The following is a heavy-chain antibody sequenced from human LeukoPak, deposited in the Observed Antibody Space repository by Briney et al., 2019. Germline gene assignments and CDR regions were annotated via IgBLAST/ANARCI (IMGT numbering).Heavy chain of an antibody. CDR3: AKFLLLDYGGNSLEYFQH. Sequence: SETLSLTCTVSGGSISSSSYYWGWIRQPPGKGLEWIGSIYYSGSTYYNPSLKSRVTISVDTSKNQFSLKLSSVTAAGMAVYYCAKFLLLDYGGNSLEYFQHWGQGTLVTVSS. CDR1: GGSISSSSYY. V-gene: IGHV4-39*01. CDR2: IYYSGST. D-gene: IGHD4-23*01. J-gene: IGHJ1*01.